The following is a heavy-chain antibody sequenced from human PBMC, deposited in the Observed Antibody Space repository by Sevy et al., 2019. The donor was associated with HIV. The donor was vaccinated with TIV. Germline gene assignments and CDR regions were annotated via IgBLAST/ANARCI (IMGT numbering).Heavy chain of an antibody. J-gene: IGHJ4*02. V-gene: IGHV3-48*01. CDR1: GFTFSSYS. Sequence: GGSLRLSCAASGFTFSSYSMNWVRQAPGKGLEWVSYISRSSSTIYYADSVKGRFTISRDNSKNTLYLQMNSLRAEDTAVYYCANSDSSGYCSYWGQGTLVTVSS. CDR3: ANSDSSGYCSY. CDR2: ISRSSSTI. D-gene: IGHD3-22*01.